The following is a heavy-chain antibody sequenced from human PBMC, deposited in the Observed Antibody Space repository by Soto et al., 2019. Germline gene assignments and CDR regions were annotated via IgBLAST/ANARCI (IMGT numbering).Heavy chain of an antibody. Sequence: GESLKISCKGSGYSFTSYWIGWVRQMPGKGLEWMGIIYPGDSDTRYSPSFQGQVTISADKSISTAYLQWSSLKASDTAMYYCARRYGSGRSLYYYYYYMDVWGKGTTVTVSS. J-gene: IGHJ6*03. CDR3: ARRYGSGRSLYYYYYYMDV. CDR1: GYSFTSYW. CDR2: IYPGDSDT. V-gene: IGHV5-51*01. D-gene: IGHD3-10*01.